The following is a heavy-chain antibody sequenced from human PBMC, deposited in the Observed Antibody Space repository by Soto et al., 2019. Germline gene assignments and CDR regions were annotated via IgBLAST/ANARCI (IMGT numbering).Heavy chain of an antibody. D-gene: IGHD6-13*01. Sequence: GGSLRLSCAASGFTFSSYGMHWVRQAPGKGLEWVAVISYDGSNKYYADSVKGRFTISRNNSKNTLYLQMNSLRAEDTAVYYCAKDGEQLAPQGIMDVWGKGTTVTVSS. CDR2: ISYDGSNK. CDR3: AKDGEQLAPQGIMDV. CDR1: GFTFSSYG. V-gene: IGHV3-30*18. J-gene: IGHJ6*03.